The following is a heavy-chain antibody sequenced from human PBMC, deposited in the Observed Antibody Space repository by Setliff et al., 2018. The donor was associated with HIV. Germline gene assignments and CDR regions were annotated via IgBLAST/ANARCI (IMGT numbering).Heavy chain of an antibody. V-gene: IGHV3-7*01. Sequence: GGSLRLSCAASRFDFNNYWMCWVRQAPGKGLEWVANIDQDGSEKNYVDSVKGRFTISRDNAKNSMDLEMHSLTDEDTAVHYCVRDPGGIFDAFDVWGQGTMVTVSS. CDR1: RFDFNNYW. CDR3: VRDPGGIFDAFDV. CDR2: IDQDGSEK. D-gene: IGHD3-3*01. J-gene: IGHJ3*01.